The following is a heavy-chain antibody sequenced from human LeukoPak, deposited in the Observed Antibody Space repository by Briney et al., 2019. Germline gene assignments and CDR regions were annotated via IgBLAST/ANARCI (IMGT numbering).Heavy chain of an antibody. CDR2: INHSGST. V-gene: IGHV4-34*01. Sequence: SETLSLTCAVYGGSFSDYYWSWIRQPPGKGLEWIGEINHSGSTNYNPSLKSRVTISVDTSKSQFSLKLSSVTAADTAVYYCARARYRIQLFDYWGQGTLVTVSS. J-gene: IGHJ4*02. CDR3: ARARYRIQLFDY. CDR1: GGSFSDYY. D-gene: IGHD5-18*01.